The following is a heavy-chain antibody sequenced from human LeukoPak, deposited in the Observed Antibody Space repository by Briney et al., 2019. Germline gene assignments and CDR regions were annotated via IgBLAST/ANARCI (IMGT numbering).Heavy chain of an antibody. J-gene: IGHJ6*03. CDR3: ARVLRYFDWLEGYYMDV. CDR1: GFTFSSYS. V-gene: IGHV3-48*01. D-gene: IGHD3-9*01. CDR2: ISSSSSTI. Sequence: GGSLRLSCAASGFTFSSYSMNWVRQAPGKGLEWVSYISSSSSTIYYADSVKGRFTISRDNAKNSLYLQMNSLRAEDTAVYYRARVLRYFDWLEGYYMDVWGKGTTVTVSS.